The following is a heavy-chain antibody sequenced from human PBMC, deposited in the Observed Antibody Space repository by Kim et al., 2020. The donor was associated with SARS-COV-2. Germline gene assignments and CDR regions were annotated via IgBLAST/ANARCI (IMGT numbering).Heavy chain of an antibody. Sequence: SETLSLTCTVSGGSISSSSYYWGWIRQPPGKGLEWIGSIYYSGSTYYNPSLKSRVTISVDTSKNQFSLKLSSVTAADTAVYYCVHMRKEWDLTSDYYYY. V-gene: IGHV4-39*01. CDR2: IYYSGST. D-gene: IGHD1-26*01. CDR1: GGSISSSSYY. J-gene: IGHJ6*03. CDR3: VHMRKEWDLTSDYYYY.